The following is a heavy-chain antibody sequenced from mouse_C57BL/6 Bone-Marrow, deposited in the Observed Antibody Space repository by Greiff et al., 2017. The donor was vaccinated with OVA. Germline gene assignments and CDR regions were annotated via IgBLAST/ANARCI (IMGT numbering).Heavy chain of an antibody. CDR3: ARHDYDYAWFAY. J-gene: IGHJ3*01. CDR1: GFTFSSYG. V-gene: IGHV5-6*01. D-gene: IGHD2-4*01. Sequence: EVKLMESGGDLVKPGGSLKLSCAASGFTFSSYGMSWVRQTPDKRLEWVATISSGGSYTYYPDSVKGRFTISRDNAKNTLYLQMSSLKSEDTAMYYCARHDYDYAWFAYWGQGTLVTVSA. CDR2: ISSGGSYT.